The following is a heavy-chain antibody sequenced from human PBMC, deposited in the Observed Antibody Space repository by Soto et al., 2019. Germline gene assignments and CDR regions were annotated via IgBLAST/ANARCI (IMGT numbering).Heavy chain of an antibody. CDR1: GGSITTTKYF. CDR3: ASLQVPGSFDY. Sequence: QLQLQESGPGLVKPSETLSLTCSVSGGSITTTKYFWSWVRQTPGKGLEWIANIFYTGSPYNSPSPRSRATLSVDTSKNQFSLKLSSVTAADTAMYYCASLQVPGSFDYWGQGILVTVSP. CDR2: IFYTGSP. J-gene: IGHJ4*02. D-gene: IGHD2-15*01. V-gene: IGHV4-39*01.